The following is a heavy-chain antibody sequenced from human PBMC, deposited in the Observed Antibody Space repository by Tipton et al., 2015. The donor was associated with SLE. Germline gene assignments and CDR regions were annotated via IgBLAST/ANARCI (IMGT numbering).Heavy chain of an antibody. CDR1: GGSISSYY. V-gene: IGHV4-59*01. Sequence: TLSLTCTVSGGSISSYYWSWIRQPPGKGLEWIGYIYTTGSTNYNPSLKSRVTISVDTSKNQFSLKLSSVTAADTAVYYCAVAVVPAGMDVWGQGTTVTVSS. D-gene: IGHD2-15*01. J-gene: IGHJ6*02. CDR3: AVAVVPAGMDV. CDR2: IYTTGST.